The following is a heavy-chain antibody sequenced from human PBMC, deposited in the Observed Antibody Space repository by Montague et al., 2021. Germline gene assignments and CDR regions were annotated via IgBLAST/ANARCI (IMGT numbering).Heavy chain of an antibody. V-gene: IGHV3-48*02. CDR2: II. D-gene: IGHD3-10*01. Sequence: IIYYADSVKGRFTISRDNAKNSLYLQMNSLRDEDTAVYFCARDVFGELFSYYYYYMDVWGKGTTVTVSS. J-gene: IGHJ6*03. CDR3: ARDVFGELFSYYYYYMDV.